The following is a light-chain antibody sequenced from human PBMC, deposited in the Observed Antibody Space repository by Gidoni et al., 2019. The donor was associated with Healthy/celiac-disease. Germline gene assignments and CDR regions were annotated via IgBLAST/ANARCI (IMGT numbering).Light chain of an antibody. J-gene: IGKJ2*01. CDR2: AAS. CDR3: QQSYSTPPYT. CDR1: QSISSY. Sequence: DIQTTQSLSSLSASVGDRVTITCRASQSISSYLNWYQQKPGKAPKLLIYAASSLQSGVPSRFSGSGSGTDFTLTISSLQPEDFATYYCQQSYSTPPYTFGQGTKLEIK. V-gene: IGKV1-39*01.